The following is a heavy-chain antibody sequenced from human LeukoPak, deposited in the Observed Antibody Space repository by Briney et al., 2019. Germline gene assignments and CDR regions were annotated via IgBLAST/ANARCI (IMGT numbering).Heavy chain of an antibody. D-gene: IGHD6-6*01. J-gene: IGHJ6*03. V-gene: IGHV3-30*02. CDR1: GFTFSSYG. Sequence: GGSLRLSCAASGFTFSSYGMHWVRQAPGKGLEWVAFIRYDGSNKYYADSVKGRFTISRDNSKNTLYLQMNSLRAGDTAVYYCAKRPVYYYYYMDVWGKGTTVTVSS. CDR3: AKRPVYYYYYMDV. CDR2: IRYDGSNK.